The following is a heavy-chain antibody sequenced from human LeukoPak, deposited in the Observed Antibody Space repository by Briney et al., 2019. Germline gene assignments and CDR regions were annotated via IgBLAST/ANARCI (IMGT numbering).Heavy chain of an antibody. D-gene: IGHD3-10*02. Sequence: PGGSLRLSCAASGFTFDDYGMSWVRQAPGKGLEWVSGINWNGGSTGYADSVKGRFTISRDNAKNSLYLQMNSLRAEDTAVYYCARDSMYGSVRGVMSFDYWGQGTLVTVSS. V-gene: IGHV3-20*04. J-gene: IGHJ4*02. CDR1: GFTFDDYG. CDR3: ARDSMYGSVRGVMSFDY. CDR2: INWNGGST.